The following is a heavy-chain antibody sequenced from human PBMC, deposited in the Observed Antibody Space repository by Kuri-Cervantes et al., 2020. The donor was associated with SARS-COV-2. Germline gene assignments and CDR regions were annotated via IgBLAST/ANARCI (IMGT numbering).Heavy chain of an antibody. D-gene: IGHD3-10*01. V-gene: IGHV1-2*02. Sequence: AAVKVSCKASGYTFTGYYMHWVRQAPGQGLEWMGWINPNSGGTNYAQKFQGRVTMTSDTSISTAYMELSRLRSDDTAVYYCARDWLRGVINYWGQGTLVTVSS. CDR3: ARDWLRGVINY. CDR2: INPNSGGT. J-gene: IGHJ4*02. CDR1: GYTFTGYY.